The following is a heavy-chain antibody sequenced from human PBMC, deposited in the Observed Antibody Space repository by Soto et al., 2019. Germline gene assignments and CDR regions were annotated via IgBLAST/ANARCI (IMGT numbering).Heavy chain of an antibody. CDR1: GFTFSSYG. CDR2: ISYDGSNK. V-gene: IGHV3-30*18. CDR3: AKDRYRRFGEFYYYYYGMDV. J-gene: IGHJ6*02. D-gene: IGHD3-10*01. Sequence: GGCPGLSLAASGFTFSSYGIHRGRPAPGEGGGGVAVISYDGSNKYYAASVKGRFTISRDNSKNTLYLQMNSLRAEDTAVYYCAKDRYRRFGEFYYYYYGMDVWGQGTTVTVSS.